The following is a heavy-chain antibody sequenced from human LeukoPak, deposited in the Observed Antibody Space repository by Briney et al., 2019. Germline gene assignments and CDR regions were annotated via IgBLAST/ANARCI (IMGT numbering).Heavy chain of an antibody. CDR1: GYTLTELS. J-gene: IGHJ4*02. V-gene: IGHV1-24*01. CDR2: FDPENGEI. CDR3: STDAGYCNSTTCSYYFDY. D-gene: IGHD3-9*01. Sequence: GASVKVSFKVSGYTLTELSIHWVRQAPGKGLEWMGGFDPENGEIIYAQKFQGRVTMTEDRSGDTAYMQLSSLRSEDTAVYYCSTDAGYCNSTTCSYYFDYWGQGTLVTVSS.